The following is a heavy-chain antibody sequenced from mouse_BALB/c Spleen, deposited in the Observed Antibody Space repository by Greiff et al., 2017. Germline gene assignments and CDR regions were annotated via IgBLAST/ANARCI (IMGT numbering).Heavy chain of an antibody. J-gene: IGHJ4*01. CDR3: AREVTTATAMDY. D-gene: IGHD1-2*01. CDR2: ISSGGST. CDR1: GFTFSSYA. V-gene: IGHV5-6-5*01. Sequence: EVQVVESGGGLVKPGGSLKLSCAASGFTFSSYAMSWVRQTPEKRLEWVASISSGGSTYYPDSVKGRFTISRDNARNILYLQMSSLRSEDTAMYYCAREVTTATAMDYWGQGTSVTVSS.